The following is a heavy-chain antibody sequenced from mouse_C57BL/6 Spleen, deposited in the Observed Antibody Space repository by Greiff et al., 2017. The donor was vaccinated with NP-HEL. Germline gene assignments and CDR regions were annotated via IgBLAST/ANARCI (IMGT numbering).Heavy chain of an antibody. CDR1: GYSITSGYY. Sequence: EVKLQESGPGLVKPSQSLSLTCSVTGYSITSGYYWNWIRQFPGNKLEWMGYISYDGSYNYNPSLKNRISITRDTSKNQFFLKLNSVTPENTATYYCARPYDYDDYYAMDYWGQGTSVTVSA. D-gene: IGHD2-4*01. J-gene: IGHJ4*01. V-gene: IGHV3-6*01. CDR2: ISYDGSY. CDR3: ARPYDYDDYYAMDY.